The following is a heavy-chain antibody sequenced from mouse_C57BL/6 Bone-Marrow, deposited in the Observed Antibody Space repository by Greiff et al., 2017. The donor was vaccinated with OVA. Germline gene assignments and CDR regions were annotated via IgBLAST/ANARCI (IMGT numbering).Heavy chain of an antibody. Sequence: EVQGVESGGGLVQPGGSLKLSCAASGFTFSDYYMYWVRQTPEKRLEWVAYISNGGGSTYYPDTVKGRFTISRDNAKTTLYLQMSRLKSEDTAMYYCARQGYDGYLAYWGQGTLVTVSA. CDR3: ARQGYDGYLAY. J-gene: IGHJ3*01. D-gene: IGHD2-3*01. V-gene: IGHV5-12*01. CDR1: GFTFSDYY. CDR2: ISNGGGST.